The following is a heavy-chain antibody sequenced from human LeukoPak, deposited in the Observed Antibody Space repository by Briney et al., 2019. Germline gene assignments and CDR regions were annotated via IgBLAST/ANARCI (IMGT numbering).Heavy chain of an antibody. V-gene: IGHV3-20*04. CDR2: INWNGGRT. CDR1: GFTFDDYG. J-gene: IGHJ4*02. D-gene: IGHD3-22*01. CDR3: ARNFGGGDSSGPYY. Sequence: GGSLRLSCAASGFTFDDYGMSWVRQAPGKGLEWVSGINWNGGRTGYADSMKGRFIISRDNAKNSLYLQVNSLRAEDTALYYCARNFGGGDSSGPYYWGQGTLVTVSS.